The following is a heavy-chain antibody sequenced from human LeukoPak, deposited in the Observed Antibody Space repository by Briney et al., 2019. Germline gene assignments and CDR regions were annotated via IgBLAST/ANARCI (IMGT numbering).Heavy chain of an antibody. J-gene: IGHJ3*02. CDR2: ISSSSSTI. CDR3: ARENDYGGNHDAFDI. Sequence: GGSLRLSCAASGFTFSSYSMNWVRQAPGKGLEWVSYISSSSSTIYYADSVKGRFTISRDNAKNSLYLQMNSLGAEGTAVYYCARENDYGGNHDAFDIWGQGTMVTVSS. D-gene: IGHD4-23*01. CDR1: GFTFSSYS. V-gene: IGHV3-48*04.